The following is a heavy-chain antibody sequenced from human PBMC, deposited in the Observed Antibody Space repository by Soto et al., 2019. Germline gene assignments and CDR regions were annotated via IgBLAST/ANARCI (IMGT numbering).Heavy chain of an antibody. CDR2: ISGSGGST. V-gene: IGHV3-23*01. CDR1: GFTFSSYA. CDR3: AKDGRVVLMVYARNYGMDV. D-gene: IGHD2-8*01. Sequence: PGGSLRLSCAASGFTFSSYAMSWVRQAPGKGLEWVSAISGSGGSTYYADSVKGRFTISRDNSKNTLYLQMNSLRAEDTAVYYCAKDGRVVLMVYARNYGMDVWGQGTTVTVSS. J-gene: IGHJ6*02.